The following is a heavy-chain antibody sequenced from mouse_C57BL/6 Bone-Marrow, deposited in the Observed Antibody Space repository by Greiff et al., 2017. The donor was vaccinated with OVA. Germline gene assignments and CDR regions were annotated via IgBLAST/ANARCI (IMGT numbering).Heavy chain of an antibody. J-gene: IGHJ2*01. V-gene: IGHV5-6*01. CDR1: GFTFSSYG. Sequence: EVKLMESGGDLVKPGGSLKLSCAASGFTFSSYGMSWVRQTPDKRLEWVANISSGGSYTYYPDSVKGRFTISRDNAKNTLYLQMSSLKSEDTAMYYCARHTWDGYWGQGTTLTVSS. CDR2: ISSGGSYT. D-gene: IGHD4-1*01. CDR3: ARHTWDGY.